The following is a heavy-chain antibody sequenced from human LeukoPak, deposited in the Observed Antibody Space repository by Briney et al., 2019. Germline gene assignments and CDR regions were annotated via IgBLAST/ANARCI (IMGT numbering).Heavy chain of an antibody. CDR3: ARLIYYYGSGSKFDY. D-gene: IGHD3-10*01. CDR2: INHSGST. V-gene: IGHV4-34*01. Sequence: PSETLSLTCAVYGGSFSGYYWSWIRQPPGKGLEWIGEINHSGSTNYNPSLKSRVTISVDTSKNQFSLKLSSVTAADTAVSYCARLIYYYGSGSKFDYWGQGTLVTVSS. J-gene: IGHJ4*02. CDR1: GGSFSGYY.